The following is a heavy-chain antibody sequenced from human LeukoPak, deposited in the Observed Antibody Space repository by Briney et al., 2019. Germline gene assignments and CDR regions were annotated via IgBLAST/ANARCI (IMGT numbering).Heavy chain of an antibody. V-gene: IGHV1-2*02. Sequence: GASVKVSCKASGYTFTGYYLHWMRQAPGQGLEWMGWINPNSGGPNYAQNFQGRVTMTRDTSLSTAYMELNRLQSDDTAVYYSARDRDCSGENSYAAFHIWGQGTMVIVSS. CDR3: ARDRDCSGENSYAAFHI. J-gene: IGHJ3*02. D-gene: IGHD2-15*01. CDR1: GYTFTGYY. CDR2: INPNSGGP.